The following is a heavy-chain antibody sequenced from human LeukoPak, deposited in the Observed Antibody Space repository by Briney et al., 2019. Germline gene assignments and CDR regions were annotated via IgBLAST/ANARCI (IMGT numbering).Heavy chain of an antibody. V-gene: IGHV1-24*01. Sequence: ASVKVSCKVSGYTLTELSMHWVRQAPGKGLEWMGGFDPEDGETIYAQKFQGRVTITRDTSASTAYMELSSLRSEDTAVYYCARDPGSDYDYVWGSYRYSWFDPWGQGTLVTVSS. D-gene: IGHD3-16*02. CDR2: FDPEDGET. J-gene: IGHJ5*02. CDR3: ARDPGSDYDYVWGSYRYSWFDP. CDR1: GYTLTELS.